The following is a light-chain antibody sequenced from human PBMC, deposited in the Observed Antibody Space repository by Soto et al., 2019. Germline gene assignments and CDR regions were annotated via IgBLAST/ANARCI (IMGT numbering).Light chain of an antibody. V-gene: IGKV1-8*01. Sequence: AIRMTQSPSSFSASTGARVPITCRASQGISSYLAWYQQKPGKAPKLLIYAASTLQSGVPSRFSGSGSGTEFTHTISSLQSEDFGVYYCQQYYTWPRGTFGQGTKVDIK. CDR2: AAS. J-gene: IGKJ1*01. CDR1: QGISSY. CDR3: QQYYTWPRGT.